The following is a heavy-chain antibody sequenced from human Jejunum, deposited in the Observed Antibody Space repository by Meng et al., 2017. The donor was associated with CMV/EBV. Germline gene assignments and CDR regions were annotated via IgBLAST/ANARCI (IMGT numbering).Heavy chain of an antibody. CDR1: GESVSSGSSY. D-gene: IGHD5-12*01. V-gene: IGHV4-61*01. J-gene: IGHJ4*02. CDR3: ARYYSGWYFDY. CDR2: IYYSGKI. Sequence: TVSGESVSSGSSYWSWIRQPPGKGLEWIGYIYYSGKINYNPSLKSRVTISVDTSKNQFSLKLSSVTAADTAVYFCARYYSGWYFDYWGQGTLVTVSS.